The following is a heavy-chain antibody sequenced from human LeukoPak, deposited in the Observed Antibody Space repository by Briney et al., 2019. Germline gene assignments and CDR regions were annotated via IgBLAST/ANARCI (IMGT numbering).Heavy chain of an antibody. J-gene: IGHJ5*02. CDR3: AARPIAALWFDP. CDR2: IIPIFGTA. V-gene: IGHV1-69*06. Sequence: SVKVSCQASGGTFSSYAISWVRQAPGQGLEWMGGIIPIFGTANYAQKFQGRVTITADKSTSTAYMELSSLRSEDTAVYYCAARPIAALWFDPWGQGTLVTVSS. D-gene: IGHD6-13*01. CDR1: GGTFSSYA.